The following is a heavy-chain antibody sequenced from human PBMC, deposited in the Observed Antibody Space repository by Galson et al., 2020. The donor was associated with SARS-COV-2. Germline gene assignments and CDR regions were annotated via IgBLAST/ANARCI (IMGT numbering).Heavy chain of an antibody. CDR2: ISSSSYI. CDR3: ARDRGSYGDYGPFDY. V-gene: IGHV3-21*01. Sequence: GGSLRLSCAASGFTFSSYSMNWVRQAPGKGLEWVSSISSSSYIYYADSVKGRFTISRDNAKNSLYLQMNSLRAEDTAVYYCARDRGSYGDYGPFDYWGQGTLVTVSS. CDR1: GFTFSSYS. D-gene: IGHD4-17*01. J-gene: IGHJ4*02.